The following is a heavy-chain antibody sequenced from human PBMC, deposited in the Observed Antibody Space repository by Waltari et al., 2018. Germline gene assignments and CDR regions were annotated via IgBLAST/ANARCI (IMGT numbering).Heavy chain of an antibody. J-gene: IGHJ3*02. V-gene: IGHV3-21*01. Sequence: EVQLVESGGGLVKPGGSLRLSCAASGFTFSSYSMNWVRQAPGKGLEWVSSISSSSYIYYSDSVKGRFTVARDNANNSMYLQMNRLRAEDTAVYYCARDRRVLEWLLDAFEIWGQGTMVTVSS. D-gene: IGHD3-3*01. CDR3: ARDRRVLEWLLDAFEI. CDR2: ISSSSYI. CDR1: GFTFSSYS.